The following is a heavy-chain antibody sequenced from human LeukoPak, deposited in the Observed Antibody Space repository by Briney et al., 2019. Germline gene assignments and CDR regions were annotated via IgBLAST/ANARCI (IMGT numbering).Heavy chain of an antibody. CDR2: INYRGST. V-gene: IGHV4-39*01. CDR3: ARRDYSGGSCQYFDY. Sequence: PETLSLTCTVSGGSISSSDYYWGWIRQPPGKGLEWIGIINYRGSTYYNPSLKSRVTTSVDTSKNQFSLKLSSVTAADTAMYYCARRDYSGGSCQYFDYWGQGTQVTVSS. D-gene: IGHD2-15*01. J-gene: IGHJ4*02. CDR1: GGSISSSDYY.